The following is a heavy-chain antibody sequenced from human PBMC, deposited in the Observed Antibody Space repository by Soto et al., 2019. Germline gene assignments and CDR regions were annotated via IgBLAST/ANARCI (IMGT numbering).Heavy chain of an antibody. CDR2: ISSSGGTI. J-gene: IGHJ4*02. CDR3: ARASSPRDPWLDY. Sequence: GGTLRLSCAASGFTFSDDNMSWIRQAPGKRLEWVSYISSSGGTIYYADSVKGRFTISRDNAKNSLFLQTNSLSADDTAVYYCARASSPRDPWLDYWGQGTLVTVSS. V-gene: IGHV3-11*01. CDR1: GFTFSDDN. D-gene: IGHD5-18*01.